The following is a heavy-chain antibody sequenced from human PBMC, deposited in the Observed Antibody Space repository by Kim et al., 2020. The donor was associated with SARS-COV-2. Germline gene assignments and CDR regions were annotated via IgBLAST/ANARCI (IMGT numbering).Heavy chain of an antibody. J-gene: IGHJ6*02. CDR3: ARDKGKSRMDV. V-gene: IGHV3-21*01. D-gene: IGHD3-10*01. Sequence: YYADSVKGRFTISRDNAKNSLYLQMNSLRAEDTAVYYCARDKGKSRMDVWGQGTTVTVSS.